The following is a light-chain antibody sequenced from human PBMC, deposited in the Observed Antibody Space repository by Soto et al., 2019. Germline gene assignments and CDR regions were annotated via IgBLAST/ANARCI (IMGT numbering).Light chain of an antibody. J-gene: IGKJ1*01. Sequence: EIVMMQSPATLSVSPGERATLSCRASQIIANNLAWYQQKPGQAPRLLIYGASTRAPGIPARFSGSGSGTEFTLTISSLQSEDFAIYYCQQYNNWPPWTFCQGPKVEIK. V-gene: IGKV3-15*01. CDR1: QIIANN. CDR2: GAS. CDR3: QQYNNWPPWT.